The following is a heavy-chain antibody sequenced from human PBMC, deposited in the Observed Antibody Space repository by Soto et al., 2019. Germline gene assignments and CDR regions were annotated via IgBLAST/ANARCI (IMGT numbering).Heavy chain of an antibody. CDR2: INPSGGST. J-gene: IGHJ4*02. CDR3: ARILLHDYSNSEASFTFDY. Sequence: GSVKVSCKASGYTFTSYYMHWVRQAPGQGLEWMGIINPSGGSTSYAQKFQGRVTISKDTSKNQVVLTMTNMDPVDTATYYCARILLHDYSNSEASFTFDYWGQGTLVTVSS. D-gene: IGHD4-4*01. V-gene: IGHV1-46*01. CDR1: GYTFTSYY.